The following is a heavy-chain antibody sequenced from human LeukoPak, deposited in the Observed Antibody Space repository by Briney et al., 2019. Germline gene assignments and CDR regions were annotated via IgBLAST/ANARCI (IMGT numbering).Heavy chain of an antibody. CDR3: ARVIPAVDAFDI. CDR2: IRSSSSTI. J-gene: IGHJ3*02. CDR1: GFTFSTYS. V-gene: IGHV3-48*04. Sequence: GGSLRLSCAASGFTFSTYSMNWVRQAPGKGLEWVSYIRSSSSTIYYADSVKGRFTISRDNAKNSLYLQMNSLRAEDTAVYYCARVIPAVDAFDIWGQGTMVTVSS.